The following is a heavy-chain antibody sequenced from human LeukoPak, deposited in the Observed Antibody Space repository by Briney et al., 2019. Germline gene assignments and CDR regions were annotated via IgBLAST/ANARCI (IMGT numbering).Heavy chain of an antibody. CDR3: ARDFKEGYF. J-gene: IGHJ4*02. V-gene: IGHV3-30*04. CDR1: GFTFTSYT. Sequence: GGSLRLSCVASGFTFTSYTFYWFRQAPGRGLEWVASVSVEGIGRYFPGSVEGRFTISRDNAKNTLYLQMSSLGAEDTAVYYCARDFKEGYFWGQGTLVTVSS. CDR2: VSVEGIGR.